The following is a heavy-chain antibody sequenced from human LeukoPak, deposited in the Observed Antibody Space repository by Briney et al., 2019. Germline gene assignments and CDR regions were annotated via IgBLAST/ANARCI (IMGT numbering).Heavy chain of an antibody. CDR1: GFTFSSYW. V-gene: IGHV3-21*01. J-gene: IGHJ4*02. CDR3: AKDSRHLSSTRGGLKESRGGFSDY. CDR2: ISTTTS. Sequence: GGSLRLSCAASGFTFSSYWMSWVRQAPGKGLEWVSSISTTTSYYSDSVKGGFSISRDNAKNSLYLLLISLRAEDTAVYYCAKDSRHLSSTRGGLKESRGGFSDYWGQGTLVTVSS. D-gene: IGHD6-13*01.